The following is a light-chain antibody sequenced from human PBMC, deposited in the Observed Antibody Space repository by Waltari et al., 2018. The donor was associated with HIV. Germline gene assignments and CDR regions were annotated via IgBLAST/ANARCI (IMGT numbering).Light chain of an antibody. V-gene: IGLV2-23*01. Sequence: QSALTQPASVSASPGQSITISCTGPSSDVGSYNLVSWYQQHPGKAPKLMIYEGSKRPSGVSNRFSGSKSGNTASLTISGLQAEDEADYYCCSYGDSSTLVFGGGTKLTVL. J-gene: IGLJ2*01. CDR2: EGS. CDR1: SSDVGSYNL. CDR3: CSYGDSSTLV.